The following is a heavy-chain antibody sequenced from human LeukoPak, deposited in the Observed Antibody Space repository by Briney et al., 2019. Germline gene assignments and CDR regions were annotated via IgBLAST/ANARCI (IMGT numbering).Heavy chain of an antibody. V-gene: IGHV4-34*01. CDR3: ASGAYAYYYMDV. J-gene: IGHJ6*03. D-gene: IGHD4-17*01. CDR1: GGSFSGYY. Sequence: SETLSLTCAVYGGSFSGYYWSWIRQPPGKGLEWIGEINHSGSTNYNPSLKSRVTISVDTSKNQFSLKLSSVTAADTAVYYCASGAYAYYYMDVWGKGTTVTISS. CDR2: INHSGST.